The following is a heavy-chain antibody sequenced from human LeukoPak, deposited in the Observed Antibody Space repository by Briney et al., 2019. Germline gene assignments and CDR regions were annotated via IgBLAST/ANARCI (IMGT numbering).Heavy chain of an antibody. CDR2: IDPSSTYI. Sequence: GGSLRLSCAASGFTFRSYSMNWVRQAPGKGLEWVSAIDPSSTYIYYADSVKGRFTISRDNAENSLYLQMNSLRVEDTAVYYCARVIGVAPPLYYYYYMDVWGKGTTVTVSS. CDR3: ARVIGVAPPLYYYYYMDV. J-gene: IGHJ6*03. CDR1: GFTFRSYS. V-gene: IGHV3-21*01.